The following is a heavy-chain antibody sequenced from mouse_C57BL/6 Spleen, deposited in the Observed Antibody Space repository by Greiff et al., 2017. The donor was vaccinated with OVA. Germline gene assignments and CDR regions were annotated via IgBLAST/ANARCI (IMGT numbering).Heavy chain of an antibody. CDR1: GYTFTSYW. D-gene: IGHD2-5*01. J-gene: IGHJ2*01. V-gene: IGHV1-52*01. Sequence: VQLQQPGAELVRPGSSVKLSCKASGYTFTSYWLHWVKQRPIQGLEWIGNIDPSDSETHYNQKFKDKATLTVDKSSSTAYMQLSSLTSEDSAVYYCARSAYYSNHGYFDYWGQGTTLTVSS. CDR3: ARSAYYSNHGYFDY. CDR2: IDPSDSET.